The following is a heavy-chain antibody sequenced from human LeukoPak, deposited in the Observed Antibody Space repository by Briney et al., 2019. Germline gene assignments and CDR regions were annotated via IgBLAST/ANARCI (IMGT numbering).Heavy chain of an antibody. Sequence: GGSLRLSCAASGFTFSNYAIHWVRQAPCKGLEWVAFISYDGSNKHYADSVKGRFTISRDNSKNTLYLQMNSLRPEDTAVYYCARARFGYNRGPFDYWGQGILVTVSS. J-gene: IGHJ4*02. CDR3: ARARFGYNRGPFDY. CDR2: ISYDGSNK. CDR1: GFTFSNYA. D-gene: IGHD5-24*01. V-gene: IGHV3-30-3*01.